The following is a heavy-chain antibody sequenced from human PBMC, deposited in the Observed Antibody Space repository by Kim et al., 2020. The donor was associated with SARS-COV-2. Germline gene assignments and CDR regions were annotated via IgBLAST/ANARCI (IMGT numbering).Heavy chain of an antibody. Sequence: SVKVSCKASGFTFTSSAVQWVRQARGQRLEWIGWIVVGSGNTNYAQKFQERVTITRDMSTSTAYMELSSLRSEDTAVYYCAAPTYYDFWSGYSYYGMDVWGQGTTVTVSS. CDR3: AAPTYYDFWSGYSYYGMDV. J-gene: IGHJ6*02. V-gene: IGHV1-58*01. CDR2: IVVGSGNT. CDR1: GFTFTSSA. D-gene: IGHD3-3*01.